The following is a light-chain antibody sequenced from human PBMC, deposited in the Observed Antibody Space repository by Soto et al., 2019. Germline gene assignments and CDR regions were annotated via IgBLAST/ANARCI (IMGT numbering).Light chain of an antibody. CDR3: CSYAGTYNWV. V-gene: IGLV2-11*01. Sequence: QSALTQPRSVSWSPGQSVTISCTGTSSDVGAYKYVSWYQQHPGKAPKFMIYDVTERPSGVPDRFSGSKSGNTASLTISGLQAEDEADYYCCSYAGTYNWVFGGGTKLTVL. CDR1: SSDVGAYKY. J-gene: IGLJ3*02. CDR2: DVT.